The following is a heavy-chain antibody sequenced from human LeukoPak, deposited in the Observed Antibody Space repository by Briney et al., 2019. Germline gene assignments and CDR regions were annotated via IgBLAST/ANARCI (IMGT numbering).Heavy chain of an antibody. Sequence: SETLSLTCTVSGGSISSYYWSWIRQPPGKGLEWIGYIYYSGSTNYNPSLKSRVTISVDTSKNQFSLKLSSVTAADTAVYYCARDRGHPPFGYWGQGTLVTVSS. D-gene: IGHD3-10*01. CDR3: ARDRGHPPFGY. CDR2: IYYSGST. CDR1: GGSISSYY. V-gene: IGHV4-59*01. J-gene: IGHJ4*02.